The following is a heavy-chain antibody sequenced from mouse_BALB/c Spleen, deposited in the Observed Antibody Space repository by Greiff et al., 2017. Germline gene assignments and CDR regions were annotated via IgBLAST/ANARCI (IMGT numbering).Heavy chain of an antibody. Sequence: EVKLMESGGGLVQPGGSLRLSCATSGFTFTDYYMSWVRQPPGKALEWLGFIRNKANGYTTEYSASVKGRFTISRDNSQSILYLQMNTLRAEDSATYYCAREGYPFDYWGQGTTLTVSS. CDR1: GFTFTDYY. V-gene: IGHV7-3*02. CDR2: IRNKANGYTT. CDR3: AREGYPFDY. J-gene: IGHJ2*01.